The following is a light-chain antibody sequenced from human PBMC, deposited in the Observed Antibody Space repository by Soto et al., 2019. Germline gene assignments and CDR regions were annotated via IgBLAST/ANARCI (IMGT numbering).Light chain of an antibody. CDR2: EVT. CDR1: STDVGAYNY. Sequence: QSALTQPPSASGSPGQSVTISCTGTSTDVGAYNYVSWYQQRPGKAPKLMIYEVTNRPSGISNRFSGSKSGNTASLTISGLQAEDEGDYYCSSYTRGNTYVFGTGTKVTVL. J-gene: IGLJ1*01. V-gene: IGLV2-14*01. CDR3: SSYTRGNTYV.